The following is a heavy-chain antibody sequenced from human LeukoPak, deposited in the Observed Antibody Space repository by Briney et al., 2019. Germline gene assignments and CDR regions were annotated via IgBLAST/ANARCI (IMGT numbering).Heavy chain of an antibody. V-gene: IGHV3-33*06. CDR2: IWYDGSNK. CDR3: AKGIDFWSGYYTGFDY. CDR1: GFTFSSYG. Sequence: PGRSLRLSCAASGFTFSSYGMHWVRQAPGKGLEWVAVIWYDGSNKYYADSVKGRFTISRDNSKNTLYLQTNSLRAEDTAVYYCAKGIDFWSGYYTGFDYWGQGTLVTVSS. D-gene: IGHD3-3*01. J-gene: IGHJ4*02.